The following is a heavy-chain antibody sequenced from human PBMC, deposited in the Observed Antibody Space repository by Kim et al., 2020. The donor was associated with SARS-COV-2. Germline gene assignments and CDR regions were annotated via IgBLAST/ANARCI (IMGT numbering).Heavy chain of an antibody. V-gene: IGHV4-59*08. CDR1: GGSISSYY. CDR3: ARYYGPGWHWFDP. CDR2: IYYSGST. J-gene: IGHJ5*02. Sequence: SETLSLTCTVSGGSISSYYWSWIRQPPGKGLEWIGYIYYSGSTNYNPSLKSRVTISVDTSKNQFSLKLSSVTAADTAVYYCARYYGPGWHWFDPWGQGTLVTVSS. D-gene: IGHD3-10*01.